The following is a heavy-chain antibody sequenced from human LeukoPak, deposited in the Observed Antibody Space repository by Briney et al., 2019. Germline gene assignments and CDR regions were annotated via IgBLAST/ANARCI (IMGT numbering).Heavy chain of an antibody. Sequence: PGGSLRFSCAASGFTFSSYAMSWVRQAPGKGLEWVLAISGSGGSTYYADSVKGRFTISRDNSKNTLYLQMNSLRVEDTAIYYCAKARYSSSWYHFDYWGQGTLVTVSS. V-gene: IGHV3-23*01. J-gene: IGHJ4*02. CDR2: ISGSGGST. D-gene: IGHD6-13*01. CDR1: GFTFSSYA. CDR3: AKARYSSSWYHFDY.